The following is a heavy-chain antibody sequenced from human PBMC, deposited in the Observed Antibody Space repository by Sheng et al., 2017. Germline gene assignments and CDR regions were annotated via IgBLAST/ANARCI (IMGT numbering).Heavy chain of an antibody. D-gene: IGHD4-4*01. CDR2: LYSEST. Sequence: EAQLEESGGRLVQPGGSLRLSCVASGFSFKDYEMNWVRQAPGKGLEWLSLLYSESTYYADSVKGRFTISRDQSKNTLYLQMESLRADDTAVYYCARGSTTVGSPFDFWGQGTLVAVSS. V-gene: IGHV3-66*01. J-gene: IGHJ4*02. CDR3: ARGSTTVGSPFDF. CDR1: GFSFKDYE.